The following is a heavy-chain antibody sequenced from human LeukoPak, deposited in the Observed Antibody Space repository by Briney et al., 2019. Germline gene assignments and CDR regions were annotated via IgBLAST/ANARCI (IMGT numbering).Heavy chain of an antibody. J-gene: IGHJ4*02. CDR1: GFAFSFYA. Sequence: PGGSLRLSCAASGFAFSFYAMSWLRQPPGKGLEWVSAISGSGGSTYYADSVKGRFTISRDNSKNTLYLQMGSLRADDMALYYCARVSNNYCVDYWGQGTLVTVSS. V-gene: IGHV3-23*01. CDR3: ARVSNNYCVDY. D-gene: IGHD2-21*01. CDR2: ISGSGGST.